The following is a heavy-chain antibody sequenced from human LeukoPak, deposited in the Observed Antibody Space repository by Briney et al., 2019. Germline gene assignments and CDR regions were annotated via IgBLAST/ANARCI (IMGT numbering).Heavy chain of an antibody. J-gene: IGHJ4*02. CDR3: VRGYGHFGQGN. Sequence: SETLSLTRTVSTDSISSGSYYWGWVRQSPGQGLEWIGSIVSGGSTYHNPSLKSRITMSIDTSTNHFSLKLSFVTAADTAIYYCVRGYGHFGQGNWGQGTLVTVSS. D-gene: IGHD3-16*01. CDR2: IVSGGST. V-gene: IGHV4-39*02. CDR1: TDSISSGSYY.